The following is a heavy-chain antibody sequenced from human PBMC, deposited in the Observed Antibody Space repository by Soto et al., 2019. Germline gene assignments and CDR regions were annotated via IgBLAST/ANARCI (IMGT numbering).Heavy chain of an antibody. V-gene: IGHV3-23*01. CDR3: AKDQGSSWYEIDY. Sequence: EVELLESGGGLVQPGGSLRLSCAASGFTFSNYAVPWVRQAPGKGLEWVSTISGSGGSTYYVDSVKGRFTISGDNSKNTLYLQMNSLRAEDTAVYYCAKDQGSSWYEIDYWGQGTLVTVSS. CDR1: GFTFSNYA. D-gene: IGHD6-13*01. J-gene: IGHJ4*02. CDR2: ISGSGGST.